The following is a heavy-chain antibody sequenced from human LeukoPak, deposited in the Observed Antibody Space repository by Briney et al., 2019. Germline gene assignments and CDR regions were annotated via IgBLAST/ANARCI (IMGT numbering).Heavy chain of an antibody. J-gene: IGHJ4*02. Sequence: ASVKVSCKASGYTFTGYYMHWVRQAPGQGLEWMGWINPNSGGTNYAQKFQGRVTMTRDTSISTAYMKLSRLRSDDTAVYYCARDPGDIVVVPAATYCGGDCYRDDYWGQGTLVTVSS. V-gene: IGHV1-2*02. CDR2: INPNSGGT. CDR3: ARDPGDIVVVPAATYCGGDCYRDDY. D-gene: IGHD2-2*01. CDR1: GYTFTGYY.